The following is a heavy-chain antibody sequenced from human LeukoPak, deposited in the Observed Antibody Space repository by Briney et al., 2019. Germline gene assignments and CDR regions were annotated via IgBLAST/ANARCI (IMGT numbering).Heavy chain of an antibody. Sequence: ASVKVSCKASGYTFNDYFMHWVRQAPGQGLEWMGWLNPNSGATKYAQKFQGRVTLTRDTSISTAYMEVNSLRSDDTAVYYCARTQRGYSYGLLDYWGQGTLVTVSS. V-gene: IGHV1-2*02. D-gene: IGHD5-18*01. CDR2: LNPNSGAT. CDR1: GYTFNDYF. J-gene: IGHJ4*02. CDR3: ARTQRGYSYGLLDY.